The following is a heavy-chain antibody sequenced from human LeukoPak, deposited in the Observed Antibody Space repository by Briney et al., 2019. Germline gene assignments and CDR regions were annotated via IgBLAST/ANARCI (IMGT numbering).Heavy chain of an antibody. J-gene: IGHJ4*02. D-gene: IGHD3-3*01. Sequence: ASVTVSFKASGYTFTVYYMHWVRQAPGQGLEWMGWINPNSGGTNYAQKFQGRVTMTRDTSISTAYMELSRLRSDDTAVYYCAISDFWSSSDDYWGQGTLVTVSS. CDR1: GYTFTVYY. CDR2: INPNSGGT. CDR3: AISDFWSSSDDY. V-gene: IGHV1-2*02.